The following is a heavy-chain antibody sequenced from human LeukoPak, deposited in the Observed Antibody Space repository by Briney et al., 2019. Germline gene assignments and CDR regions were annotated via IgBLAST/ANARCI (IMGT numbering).Heavy chain of an antibody. CDR3: ARDGT. CDR1: GFTFSSYG. Sequence: GGTLRLSCAASGFTFSSYGMSWVRQAPGKGLEWVASIKQDGSEKYYVDSVKGRFTISRDNAKNSLYLQMNSLRAEDTAVYYCARDGTWGQGTLVTVSS. V-gene: IGHV3-7*01. CDR2: IKQDGSEK. J-gene: IGHJ5*02. D-gene: IGHD1-26*01.